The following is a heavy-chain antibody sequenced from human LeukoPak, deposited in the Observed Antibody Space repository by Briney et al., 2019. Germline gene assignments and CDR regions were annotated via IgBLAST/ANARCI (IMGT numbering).Heavy chain of an antibody. J-gene: IGHJ4*02. CDR3: ARGRVIAAAGTTRGDY. CDR1: GGSFSGYY. D-gene: IGHD6-13*01. V-gene: IGHV4-34*01. Sequence: SETLSLTCAVYGGSFSGYYWSWIRQPPGKGLEWIGEINHGGSTNYNPSLKSRVTISVDTSKNQFSLKLSSVTAADTAVYYCARGRVIAAAGTTRGDYWGQGTLVTVSS. CDR2: INHGGST.